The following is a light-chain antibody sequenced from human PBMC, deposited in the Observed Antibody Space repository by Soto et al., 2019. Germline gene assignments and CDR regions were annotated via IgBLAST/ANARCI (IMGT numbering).Light chain of an antibody. J-gene: IGKJ5*01. Sequence: DIQMTQSPSSLSASVGDRVTITCRASQNIRSYLNWYQQKPGKVPKLLIYAVSSLPSGVPSRFSGSGFGTDFTLTISKVEPEDFAVYYCQQYGTPRSVTFGQGTRLEI. CDR3: QQYGTPRSVT. V-gene: IGKV1-39*01. CDR1: QNIRSY. CDR2: AVS.